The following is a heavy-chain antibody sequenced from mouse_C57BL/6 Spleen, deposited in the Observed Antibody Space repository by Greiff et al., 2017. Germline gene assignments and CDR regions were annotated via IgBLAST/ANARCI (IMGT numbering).Heavy chain of an antibody. CDR1: GYTFPSYD. D-gene: IGHD1-1*01. J-gene: IGHJ1*03. V-gene: IGHV1-85*01. CDR3: ARSYYGSSHWYFDV. Sequence: QVQLQQSGPELVKPGASVKLSCKASGYTFPSYDINWVKQRPGQGLEWIGWMYPRDGSTKYNEKFKGKATLTVDTSSSTAYMELHSLTSEDSAVYFCARSYYGSSHWYFDVWGTGTTVTVSS. CDR2: MYPRDGST.